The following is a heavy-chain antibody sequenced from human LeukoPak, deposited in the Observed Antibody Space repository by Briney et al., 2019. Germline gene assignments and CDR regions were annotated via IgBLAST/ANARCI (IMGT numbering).Heavy chain of an antibody. CDR2: TSAYNDNT. D-gene: IGHD3-22*01. CDR1: GYTFTSYG. J-gene: IGHJ4*02. Sequence: GASVRVSCKASGYTFTSYGISWVRQAPGQGLEWMGWTSAYNDNTNYAQEFQGRVTITTDTSTSTAYMELRSLRSDDTAVYYCARCLYDSSGYHVYWGQGTLVTVSS. CDR3: ARCLYDSSGYHVY. V-gene: IGHV1-18*01.